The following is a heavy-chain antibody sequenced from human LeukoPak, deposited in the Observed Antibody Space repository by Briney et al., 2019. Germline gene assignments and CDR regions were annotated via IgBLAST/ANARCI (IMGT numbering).Heavy chain of an antibody. Sequence: GGSLRLSCAASGFTFSDYYMSWIRQAPGKGLEWVSYISGSGSTIYYADSVKGRFTISRDNAKNSLYLQMNSLRAEDTALYYCAKEQDYGDYLISAFDIWGQGTMVTVSS. CDR2: ISGSGSTI. CDR3: AKEQDYGDYLISAFDI. V-gene: IGHV3-11*01. D-gene: IGHD4-17*01. J-gene: IGHJ3*02. CDR1: GFTFSDYY.